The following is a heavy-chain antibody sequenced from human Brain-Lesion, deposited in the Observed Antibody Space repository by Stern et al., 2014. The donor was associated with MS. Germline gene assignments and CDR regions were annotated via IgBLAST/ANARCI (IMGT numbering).Heavy chain of an antibody. CDR1: GGSISSGGYY. D-gene: IGHD2-2*01. CDR2: IFNGGTP. V-gene: IGHV4-61*02. CDR3: ARGRVVPGFQYYATDV. Sequence: QVQLVQSGPGLVKPSQTLSLSCTVSGGSISSGGYYWSWIRQPAGKGLEWIGGIFNGGTPSYTPPLKSRVPISIDPSKNQFPLRLNSRTAADTAVYYCARGRVVPGFQYYATDVWGQGTTVIVSS. J-gene: IGHJ6*02.